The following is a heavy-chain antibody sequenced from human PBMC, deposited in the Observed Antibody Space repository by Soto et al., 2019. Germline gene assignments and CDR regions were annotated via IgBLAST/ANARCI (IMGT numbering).Heavy chain of an antibody. V-gene: IGHV4-59*01. J-gene: IGHJ5*02. CDR3: ARDLKEYCSDGKCNWFDP. D-gene: IGHD2-15*01. CDR2: ISYSGST. Sequence: SETLSLTCTVSCASITTYYWSWIRQPPGKGLEWIGYISYSGSTDYNPSLKSRVTISFDASKNQISLQVRSATAADAAVYYCARDLKEYCSDGKCNWFDPWGQGTRVTVS. CDR1: CASITTYY.